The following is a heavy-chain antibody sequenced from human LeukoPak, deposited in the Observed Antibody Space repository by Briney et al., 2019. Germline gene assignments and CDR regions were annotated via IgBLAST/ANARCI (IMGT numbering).Heavy chain of an antibody. D-gene: IGHD3-3*01. CDR3: ARGGGDFWSGYYYYYYMDV. Sequence: SVKVSCKASGGTFSSYAISWVRQAPGQGLEWMGGIIPIFGTTNYAQKFQGRVTITADKSTSTAYMELSSLRSEDTAVYYCARGGGDFWSGYYYYYYMDVWGKGTTVTVSS. V-gene: IGHV1-69*06. CDR2: IIPIFGTT. J-gene: IGHJ6*03. CDR1: GGTFSSYA.